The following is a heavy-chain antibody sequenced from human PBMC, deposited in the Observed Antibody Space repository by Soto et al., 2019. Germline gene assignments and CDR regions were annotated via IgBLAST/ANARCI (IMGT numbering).Heavy chain of an antibody. CDR1: GGSFSGYY. D-gene: IGHD3-16*01. J-gene: IGHJ4*02. Sequence: QVQLQQWGAGLLKPSETLSLTCAVYGGSFSGYYWSWIRQPPGKGLEWIGEINHSGSTNYNPSLKSRVTISVDTSKNQFSLKLSSVTAADTAVYYCARFSFYHGHKNKGFRGEFDYWGQGTLVTVSS. CDR2: INHSGST. CDR3: ARFSFYHGHKNKGFRGEFDY. V-gene: IGHV4-34*01.